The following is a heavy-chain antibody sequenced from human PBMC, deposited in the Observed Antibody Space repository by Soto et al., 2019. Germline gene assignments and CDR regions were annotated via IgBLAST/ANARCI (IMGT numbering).Heavy chain of an antibody. CDR2: ISYDGSNK. D-gene: IGHD2-2*01. CDR3: ARDRGNYCSSTSCYAPAYYYYGMDV. J-gene: IGHJ6*02. Sequence: GGSLRLSCASSGFTFSSYAMHWVRQAPGKGLEWVAVISYDGSNKYYADSVKGRFTISRDNSKNTLYLQMNSLRAGDTAVYYFARDRGNYCSSTSCYAPAYYYYGMDVWGQGTTVTVSS. CDR1: GFTFSSYA. V-gene: IGHV3-30-3*01.